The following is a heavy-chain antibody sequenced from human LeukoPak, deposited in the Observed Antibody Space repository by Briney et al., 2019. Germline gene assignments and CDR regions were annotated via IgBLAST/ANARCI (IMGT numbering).Heavy chain of an antibody. CDR3: ARDTGGGLELRSTFDI. CDR1: GFTFRSYG. Sequence: GGSLRLSCAASGFTFRSYGMHWVRQAPGKGLEWVAVIWYDGSNKYYADSIEGRFSISRDNSKNALYLQMHSLRAEDTAVYYCARDTGGGLELRSTFDIWGQGTMVTVSS. V-gene: IGHV3-33*01. D-gene: IGHD1-7*01. CDR2: IWYDGSNK. J-gene: IGHJ3*02.